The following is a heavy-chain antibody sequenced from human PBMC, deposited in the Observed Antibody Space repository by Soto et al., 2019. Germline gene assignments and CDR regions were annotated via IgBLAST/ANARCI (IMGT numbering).Heavy chain of an antibody. J-gene: IGHJ4*02. CDR1: GGSISSYY. CDR3: ARRYSSTFDY. Sequence: PSETLSLTCTVSGGSISSYYWSWIRQPPGKGLEWIRYIYCSGSTNYNPSLKRRVTISVDTSKNQFSLKLSSVTAADTAVCYCARRYSSTFDYWGQGTLVTFSS. CDR2: IYCSGST. D-gene: IGHD6-13*01. V-gene: IGHV4-59*08.